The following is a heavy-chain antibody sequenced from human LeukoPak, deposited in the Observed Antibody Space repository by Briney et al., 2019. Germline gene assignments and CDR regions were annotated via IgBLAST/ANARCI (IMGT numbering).Heavy chain of an antibody. CDR3: ARANMVRGVGLFFDRNWFDP. V-gene: IGHV1-2*02. CDR2: INPNSGGT. Sequence: ASVKVSCKTSGYAFTGYYIHWVRQAPGQGLEWMGWINPNSGGTNYTQKFQGRVTMTRDTSISTVFMELSRLRYDDTAVYYCARANMVRGVGLFFDRNWFDPWGQGTLVTVSS. CDR1: GYAFTGYY. J-gene: IGHJ5*02. D-gene: IGHD3-10*01.